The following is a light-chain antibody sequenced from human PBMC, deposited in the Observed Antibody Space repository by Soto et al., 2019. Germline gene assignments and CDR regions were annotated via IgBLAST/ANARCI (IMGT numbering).Light chain of an antibody. CDR3: QQTFDFPRT. J-gene: IGKJ1*01. V-gene: IGKV3-20*01. CDR2: AAS. CDR1: QTLSSAY. Sequence: EIVLTQSPGTLSLSPGERATLSCRASQTLSSAYLAWYQQKPGQAPRLLIYAASRRATGISDRFSGSGSGTDFSLTISRLEPEDFATYYCQQTFDFPRTFGQGTKVDIK.